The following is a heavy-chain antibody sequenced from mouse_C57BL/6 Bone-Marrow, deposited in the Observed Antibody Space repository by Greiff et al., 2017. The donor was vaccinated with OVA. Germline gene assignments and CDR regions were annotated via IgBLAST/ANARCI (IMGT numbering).Heavy chain of an antibody. CDR2: ISNGGGST. V-gene: IGHV5-12*01. CDR3: ARLDAMDY. CDR1: GFTFSDFY. J-gene: IGHJ4*01. Sequence: EVQGVESGGGLVQPGGSLKLSCAASGFTFSDFYMYWIRQTPEKRLEWVAYISNGGGSTYYPDTVKGRFTISRDNAKNTLYRQMSRLKSEDKAMYYCARLDAMDYWGQGTSVTGSS.